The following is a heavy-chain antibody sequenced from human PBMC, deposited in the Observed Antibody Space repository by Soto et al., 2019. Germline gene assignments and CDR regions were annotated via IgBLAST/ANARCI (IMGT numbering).Heavy chain of an antibody. CDR3: ATPRDYNKYLGAFGV. Sequence: QLQLQESGQGLVRPSETLSLTCTVSGASVTSNTYYWAWIRQPPGKGLEWVGSINHDGKTYYHPSLKSRVTISIDTSTNQFSLRLSSMTAADTALFYCATPRDYNKYLGAFGVWGQGTMVTVAS. D-gene: IGHD4-4*01. J-gene: IGHJ3*01. CDR1: GASVTSNTYY. V-gene: IGHV4-39*01. CDR2: INHDGKT.